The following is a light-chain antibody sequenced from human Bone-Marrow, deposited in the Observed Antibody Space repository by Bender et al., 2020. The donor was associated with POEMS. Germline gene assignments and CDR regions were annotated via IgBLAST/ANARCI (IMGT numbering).Light chain of an antibody. CDR1: SSDVGGYNY. Sequence: QSALTQPRSVSGSPGQSVVISCTGTSSDVGGYNYVSWYQQHPGKAPKLMIFEVNKRPSGVPDRYSASKSGNTASLTISGLLAEDEADYYCSSFTSSNTYVFGTGTKVTVL. CDR3: SSFTSSNTYV. J-gene: IGLJ1*01. CDR2: EVN. V-gene: IGLV2-11*01.